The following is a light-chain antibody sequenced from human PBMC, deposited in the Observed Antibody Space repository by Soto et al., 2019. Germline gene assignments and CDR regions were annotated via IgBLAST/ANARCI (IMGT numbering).Light chain of an antibody. V-gene: IGKV3-20*01. CDR3: QQYGSSSST. J-gene: IGKJ4*01. Sequence: EIVLTQSPCTLSLSPVERATLSCRSSQSVSSNYLAWYQQKPGQAPRLLIYGASSRATGIPDRFSGSGSGTDFTLTISRLEPEDFAVYYCQQYGSSSSTFGGGTKVDI. CDR2: GAS. CDR1: QSVSSNY.